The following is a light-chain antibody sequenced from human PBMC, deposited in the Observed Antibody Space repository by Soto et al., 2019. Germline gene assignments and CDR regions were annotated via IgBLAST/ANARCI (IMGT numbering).Light chain of an antibody. CDR1: QSLSRSS. V-gene: IGKV3-20*01. Sequence: EIVLTQSPGTLSLSPGDRATLSCRASQSLSRSSLAWYQQKPGRAPRLLIDGASSRATGIPDRFSGSGSGTDFTLTISRLEPEDFAVYYCQQYGSSPRTFGQGTKVDIK. CDR2: GAS. J-gene: IGKJ1*01. CDR3: QQYGSSPRT.